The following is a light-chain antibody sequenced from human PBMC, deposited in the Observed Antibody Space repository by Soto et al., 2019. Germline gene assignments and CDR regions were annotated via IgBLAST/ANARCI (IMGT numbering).Light chain of an antibody. V-gene: IGKV3-20*01. CDR3: QHSGS. Sequence: EIVLTQSPGTLSLSPGERATLSCRASQSVSSSYLAWYQQKPGQAPRLLIYGASSRATGTPDRFSGSGSGTDFTLTISRLEPEDFAVYYCQHSGSFGQGTKVEIK. J-gene: IGKJ1*01. CDR2: GAS. CDR1: QSVSSSY.